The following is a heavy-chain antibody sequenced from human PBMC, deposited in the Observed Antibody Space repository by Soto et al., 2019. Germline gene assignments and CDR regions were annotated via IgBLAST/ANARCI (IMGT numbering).Heavy chain of an antibody. Sequence: EVQLLESGGGLVQPGGSLRLSCAASGFTFSSYAMSWVRQAPGKGLEWVSAISGSGDSTYYADSVNGRFTISRDSSKXXXXXXXXXXXXXXXXXXXXXXXXYGSGGYFDYWGQGTLVTVSS. J-gene: IGHJ4*02. CDR1: GFTFSSYA. CDR2: ISGSGDST. D-gene: IGHD3-10*01. V-gene: IGHV3-23*01. CDR3: XXXXYGSGGYFDY.